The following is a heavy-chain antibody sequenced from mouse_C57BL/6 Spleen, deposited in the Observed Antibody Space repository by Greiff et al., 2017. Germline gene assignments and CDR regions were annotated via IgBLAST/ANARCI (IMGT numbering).Heavy chain of an antibody. CDR2: ISDGGSYT. Sequence: EVQVVESGGGLVKPGGSLKLSCAASGFTFSSYAMSWVRQTPEKRLEWVATISDGGSYTYYPDNVQGRFTISRDNAKNNLLLQMSHLKCEDTAMYYWGREDSSGPWFAYWGQGTLVTVSA. D-gene: IGHD3-2*02. CDR1: GFTFSSYA. V-gene: IGHV5-4*01. J-gene: IGHJ3*01. CDR3: GREDSSGPWFAY.